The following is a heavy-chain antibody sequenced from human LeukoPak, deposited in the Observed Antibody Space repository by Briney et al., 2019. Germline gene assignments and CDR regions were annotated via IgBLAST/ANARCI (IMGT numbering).Heavy chain of an antibody. J-gene: IGHJ4*02. CDR1: GGSISSYY. V-gene: IGHV4-59*08. D-gene: IGHD6-13*01. CDR3: ARSVSSSWDFDY. CDR2: TYYSGST. Sequence: SETLSLTCTVSGGSISSYYWSWIRQPPGKGLEWIGYTYYSGSTNYNPSLKSRVTISVDTSKNQFSLKLSSVTAADTAVYYCARSVSSSWDFDYWGQGTLVTVSS.